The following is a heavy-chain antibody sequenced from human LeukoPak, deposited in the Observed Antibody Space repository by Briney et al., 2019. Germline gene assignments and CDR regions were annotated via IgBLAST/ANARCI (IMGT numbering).Heavy chain of an antibody. Sequence: SETLSLTCTVSGYSISSGYYWGWIRQPPGKGLEWIGSIYHSGSTYYNPSLKSRVTISVDTSKNQFSLKLSSVTAADTAVYYCASPTYYYGSGSRPFDYWGQGTLVTVSS. V-gene: IGHV4-38-2*02. D-gene: IGHD3-10*01. J-gene: IGHJ4*02. CDR1: GYSISSGYY. CDR3: ASPTYYYGSGSRPFDY. CDR2: IYHSGST.